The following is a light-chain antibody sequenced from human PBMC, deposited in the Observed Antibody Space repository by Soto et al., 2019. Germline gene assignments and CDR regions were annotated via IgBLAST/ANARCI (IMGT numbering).Light chain of an antibody. CDR3: QQYNNWPPYT. CDR2: GAS. V-gene: IGKV3D-15*01. Sequence: EIVMTQAPATLSVSPGERATLSCRASQSGSSNLGWYPQKPGQAPRLLIYGASTRATGIPARFSGSGSGTEFTLTISSLQSEDFAVYYCQQYNNWPPYTFGQGTKLEIK. J-gene: IGKJ2*01. CDR1: QSGSSN.